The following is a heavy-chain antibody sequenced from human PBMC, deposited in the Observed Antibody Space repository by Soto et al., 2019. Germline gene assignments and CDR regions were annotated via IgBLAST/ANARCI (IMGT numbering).Heavy chain of an antibody. J-gene: IGHJ4*02. CDR1: GGSISSGDYY. D-gene: IGHD3-16*01. CDR3: ARERHLVPAVGGNYFDY. CDR2: IYYSGST. V-gene: IGHV4-30-4*01. Sequence: QVQLQESGPGLVKPSQTLSLTCTVSGGSISSGDYYWSWIRQPPGKGLEWIGYIYYSGSTYYNPSLKSRVTISVATSKNQFSLKLSSVNAADTAVYYCARERHLVPAVGGNYFDYWGQGTLVTVSS.